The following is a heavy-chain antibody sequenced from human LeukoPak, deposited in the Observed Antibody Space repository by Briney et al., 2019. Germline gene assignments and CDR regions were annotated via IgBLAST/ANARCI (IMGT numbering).Heavy chain of an antibody. J-gene: IGHJ5*02. CDR3: ASLLNCSSTSCYDPNWFDP. Sequence: PSGTLSLTCAVSGGSISSSNWWSWVRQPPGKGLEWIGEIYHSGSTNYNPSLKSRVTISVDKSKNQFSLKLSSVNAADTAVYYCASLLNCSSTSCYDPNWFDPWGQGTLVTVSS. CDR2: IYHSGST. D-gene: IGHD2-2*01. CDR1: GGSISSSNW. V-gene: IGHV4-4*02.